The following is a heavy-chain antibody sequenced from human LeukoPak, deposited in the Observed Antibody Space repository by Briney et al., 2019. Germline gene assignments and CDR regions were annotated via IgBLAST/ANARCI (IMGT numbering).Heavy chain of an antibody. D-gene: IGHD5-18*01. CDR1: GGSVSSGSYY. V-gene: IGHV4-61*01. CDR2: IYYSGST. Sequence: SETLSLTCTVSGGSVSSGSYYWSWIRQPPGKGLEWIGYIYYSGSTNYNPSLKSRVTISVDTSKNQFSLKLSSMTAADTAVYYCARELGYSYGHYYYYYGMDVWGQGTTVTVSS. J-gene: IGHJ6*02. CDR3: ARELGYSYGHYYYYYGMDV.